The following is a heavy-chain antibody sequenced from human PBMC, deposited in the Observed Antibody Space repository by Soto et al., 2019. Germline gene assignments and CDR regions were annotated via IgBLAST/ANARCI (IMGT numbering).Heavy chain of an antibody. J-gene: IGHJ6*03. CDR3: AKAITMVRGVIIKDPADYMDV. CDR2: ISYDGSNK. V-gene: IGHV3-30*18. CDR1: GFTFSSYG. D-gene: IGHD3-10*01. Sequence: PGGSLRLSCAASGFTFSSYGMHWVRQAPGKGLEWVAVISYDGSNKYYADSVKGRFTISRDNSKNTLYLQMNSLRAEDTAVYYCAKAITMVRGVIIKDPADYMDVWGKGTTVTVS.